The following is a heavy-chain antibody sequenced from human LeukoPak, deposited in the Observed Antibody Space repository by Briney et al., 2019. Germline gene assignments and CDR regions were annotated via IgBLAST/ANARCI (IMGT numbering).Heavy chain of an antibody. CDR2: IYYSGST. CDR1: GGSISSYY. CDR3: ARFTYYYFSYFDY. J-gene: IGHJ4*02. D-gene: IGHD3-3*01. Sequence: PSETLSLTCTVSGGSISSYYWSWIRQPPGKGLEWVGFIYYSGSTNYNPSLKSRVTISVDTSKNQFSLKLSSVTAADTAVYYCARFTYYYFSYFDYWGQGTLVTVSS. V-gene: IGHV4-59*01.